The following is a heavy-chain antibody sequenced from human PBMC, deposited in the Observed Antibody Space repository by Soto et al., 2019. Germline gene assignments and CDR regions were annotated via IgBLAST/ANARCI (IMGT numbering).Heavy chain of an antibody. Sequence: ASVKVSCKASGYTFTSYGISWVRQAPGQGLEWMGWNSAYNGNTNYAQKLQGRVTMTTDTSTSTAYMELRSLRSDDTAVYYCAREIVDCSGGSCYSDVTDYWGQGTLVTVSS. V-gene: IGHV1-18*01. CDR2: NSAYNGNT. J-gene: IGHJ4*02. CDR3: AREIVDCSGGSCYSDVTDY. D-gene: IGHD2-15*01. CDR1: GYTFTSYG.